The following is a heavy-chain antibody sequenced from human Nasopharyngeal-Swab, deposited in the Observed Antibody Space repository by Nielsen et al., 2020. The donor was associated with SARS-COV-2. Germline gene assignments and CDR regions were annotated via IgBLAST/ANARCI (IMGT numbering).Heavy chain of an antibody. CDR3: ARARPGYSSSWYDYYYYYMDV. D-gene: IGHD6-13*01. Sequence: SVKVSCKASGGTFSSYAISWVRQAPGQGLEWMGGIIPIFGTANYAQKFQGRVTITADKSTSTAYMELSSLRSEDTAVYYCARARPGYSSSWYDYYYYYMDVWGKGTTVTVSS. V-gene: IGHV1-69*06. CDR1: GGTFSSYA. CDR2: IIPIFGTA. J-gene: IGHJ6*03.